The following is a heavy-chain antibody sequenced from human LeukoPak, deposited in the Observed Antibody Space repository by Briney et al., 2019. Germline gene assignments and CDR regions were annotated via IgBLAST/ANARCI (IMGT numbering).Heavy chain of an antibody. Sequence: GGSLRLSCAASGFTFSSYWMTWIRQAPGKGLEWVANIKQDGSEKYYVDSVKGRFTISRDNAKSSLYLQMNSLRAEDTAVYYCAGRGGSGRFNWFDPWGQGTLVTVSS. V-gene: IGHV3-7*01. CDR1: GFTFSSYW. CDR3: AGRGGSGRFNWFDP. J-gene: IGHJ5*02. D-gene: IGHD3-10*01. CDR2: IKQDGSEK.